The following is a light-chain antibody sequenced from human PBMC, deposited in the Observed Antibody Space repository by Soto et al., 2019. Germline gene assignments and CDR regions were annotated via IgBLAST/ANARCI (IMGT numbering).Light chain of an antibody. V-gene: IGLV2-14*01. Sequence: QSALAQPASVSGSPGQSITISCTGTSSDVGGYGYVSWYQQHPGKAPKLMIYEVSYRPSGVSNRFSGSKSGNAASLTISGLQAEDEADYYCSSYTTSSTVVFGGGTKLTVL. CDR3: SSYTTSSTVV. CDR2: EVS. J-gene: IGLJ2*01. CDR1: SSDVGGYGY.